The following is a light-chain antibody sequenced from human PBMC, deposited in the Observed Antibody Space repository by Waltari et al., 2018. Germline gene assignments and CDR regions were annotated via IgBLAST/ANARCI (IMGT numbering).Light chain of an antibody. V-gene: IGKV3-15*01. CDR2: GAS. Sequence: EIVMTQSPATLSVSPGERATLSCRASQSVSSNLAWYQQKPGQAPRPLIYGASTRATSIPARFSGSGSGTEFTLTISSLQSEDFAVYYCQHGGWTFGQGTKVEIK. CDR1: QSVSSN. J-gene: IGKJ1*01. CDR3: QHGGWT.